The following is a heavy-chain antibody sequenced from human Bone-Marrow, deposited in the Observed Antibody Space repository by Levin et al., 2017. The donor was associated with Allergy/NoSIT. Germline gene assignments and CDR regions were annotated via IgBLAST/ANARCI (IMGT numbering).Heavy chain of an antibody. V-gene: IGHV4-39*02. D-gene: IGHD1-7*01. CDR1: GGSIRSSSSF. CDR3: VRGKSITAWNYFDP. J-gene: IGHJ5*02. Sequence: SETLSLTCPVSGGSIRSSSSFWAWIRQSPGKGLEWIGSIYYNGNTYDNPSLRSRVTISVDRSENAFSLRLTSVTAADTAVYYCVRGKSITAWNYFDPWGQGILVIVSS. CDR2: IYYNGNT.